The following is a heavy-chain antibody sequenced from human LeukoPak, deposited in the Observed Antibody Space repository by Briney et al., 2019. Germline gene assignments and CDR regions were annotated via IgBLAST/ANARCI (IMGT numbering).Heavy chain of an antibody. CDR3: AREEYDYYDSSGYVFY. V-gene: IGHV1-2*02. J-gene: IGHJ4*02. Sequence: ASVKVSCKASGYTFTGYYMHWVRQAPGQGLEWMGWINPNSGGTNYAQKFQGRVTMTRDTSISTAYMELSRLRSDDTAVYYCAREEYDYYDSSGYVFYWGQGTLVTVSS. CDR2: INPNSGGT. CDR1: GYTFTGYY. D-gene: IGHD3-22*01.